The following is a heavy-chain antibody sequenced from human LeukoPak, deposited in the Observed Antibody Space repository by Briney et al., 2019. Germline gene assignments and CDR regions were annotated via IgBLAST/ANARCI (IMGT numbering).Heavy chain of an antibody. CDR3: ARLYCSGGSCQIDY. CDR1: GGSISSGGYS. V-gene: IGHV4-30-2*01. D-gene: IGHD2-15*01. CDR2: IYHSGST. Sequence: SQTLSLTCAVSGGSISSGGYSWSWIRQPPGKGLEWIGYIYHSGSTYYNPSLKSRVTISVDTSKNQFSLKLSSVTAADTAVYYCARLYCSGGSCQIDYWGQGTLVTVSS. J-gene: IGHJ4*02.